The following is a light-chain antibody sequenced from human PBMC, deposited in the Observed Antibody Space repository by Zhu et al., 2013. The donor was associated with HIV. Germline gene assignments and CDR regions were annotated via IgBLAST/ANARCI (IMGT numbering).Light chain of an antibody. CDR1: QSVSSSY. J-gene: IGKJ4*01. V-gene: IGKV3-20*01. CDR2: GAS. Sequence: EIVLTQSPGTLPLSPGERATLSCTASQSVSSSYLTWYQQRPGQAPRLLIFGASSRASGIPDRFSGSGSGTDFTLTISRLEPEDFAVYYCQQYDSSPLTFGGGTKVEI. CDR3: QQYDSSPLT.